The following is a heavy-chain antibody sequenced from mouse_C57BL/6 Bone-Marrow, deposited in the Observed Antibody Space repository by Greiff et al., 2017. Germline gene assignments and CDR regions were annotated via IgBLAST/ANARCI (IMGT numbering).Heavy chain of an antibody. J-gene: IGHJ1*03. D-gene: IGHD1-1*01. CDR3: AIKPLTTVVATYWYFDV. CDR2: INPNNGGT. Sequence: EVQLQQSGPELVKPGASVKISCKASGYTFTDYYMNWVKQSHGKSLEWIGDINPNNGGTSYNQKFKGKATLTVDKSSSTAYMELRSLTSEDSAVYYCAIKPLTTVVATYWYFDVWGTGTTVTVSS. V-gene: IGHV1-26*01. CDR1: GYTFTDYY.